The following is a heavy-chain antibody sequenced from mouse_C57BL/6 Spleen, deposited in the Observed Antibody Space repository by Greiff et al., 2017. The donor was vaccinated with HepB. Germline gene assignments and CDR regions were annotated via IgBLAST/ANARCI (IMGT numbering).Heavy chain of an antibody. J-gene: IGHJ2*01. Sequence: QVQLQQPGAELVKPGASVKMSCKASGYTFTSYWITWVKQRPGQGLEWIGDIYPGSGSTNYNEKFKSKATLTVDTSSRTAYMQLSSLTSEDSAVYDCAREGTGTGYFDYWGQGTTLTVSS. CDR1: GYTFTSYW. CDR3: AREGTGTGYFDY. CDR2: IYPGSGST. D-gene: IGHD4-1*01. V-gene: IGHV1-55*01.